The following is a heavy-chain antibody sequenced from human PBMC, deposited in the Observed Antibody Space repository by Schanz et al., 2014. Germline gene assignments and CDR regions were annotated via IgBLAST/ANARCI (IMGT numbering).Heavy chain of an antibody. J-gene: IGHJ3*02. V-gene: IGHV3-11*05. CDR2: ISNSGTYT. CDR3: AKDFFIGVARGVIISHDAIDI. D-gene: IGHD3-10*01. CDR1: GFTFSDYY. Sequence: QVQLVESGGGLVKPGGSLRLSCAASGFTFSDYYMTWIRQAPGKGLEWISYISNSGTYTKYADSVKGRFVISRDNARSSLYLQMNSLRAEDTAVYYCAKDFFIGVARGVIISHDAIDIWGQGTKXTVSS.